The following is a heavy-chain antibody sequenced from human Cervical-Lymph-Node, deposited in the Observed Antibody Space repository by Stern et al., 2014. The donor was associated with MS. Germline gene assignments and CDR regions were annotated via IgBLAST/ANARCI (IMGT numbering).Heavy chain of an antibody. D-gene: IGHD5-12*01. CDR1: GVFISRGGDY. Sequence: QLQLQESGPGLVRPSQTLSLTCTVSGVFISRGGDYWTWIRQHPGKGLEWIGSIYYSGSTYYNPSLKGRLLISLDTSGNHFSLNLNSVTAEDTAVYYCARDVYSDSRRGLDVWGQGTTVTVSS. J-gene: IGHJ6*02. CDR3: ARDVYSDSRRGLDV. V-gene: IGHV4-31*03. CDR2: IYYSGST.